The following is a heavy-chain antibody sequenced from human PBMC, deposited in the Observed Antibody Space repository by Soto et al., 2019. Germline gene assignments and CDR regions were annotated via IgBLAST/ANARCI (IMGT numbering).Heavy chain of an antibody. CDR1: GGSIRHYY. CDR3: ARDRSTYGGGGTGEVKENWFDP. D-gene: IGHD3-3*02. V-gene: IGHV4-59*01. Sequence: SETLSLTCSVSGGSIRHYYWSWIRQSPGKGLEWIGYAYYSGSTDYNPSLKSRVTMAVDTSKNQVSLKLNSVTTADTAVYYCARDRSTYGGGGTGEVKENWFDPWGPGTLVT. CDR2: AYYSGST. J-gene: IGHJ5*02.